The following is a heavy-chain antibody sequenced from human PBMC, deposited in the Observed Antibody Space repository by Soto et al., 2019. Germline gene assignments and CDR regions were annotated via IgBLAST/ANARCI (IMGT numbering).Heavy chain of an antibody. CDR3: NSKGYSYGFVY. J-gene: IGHJ4*02. D-gene: IGHD5-18*01. CDR1: GFTFSGSA. Sequence: GGSLRLSCAASGFTFSGSAMHWVRQASGKGLEWVGRIRSKANSYATAYVASVKGRFTISRDDSKNTAYLQMNSLKTEDTAVYYCNSKGYSYGFVYWGQGTLVTVSS. V-gene: IGHV3-73*01. CDR2: IRSKANSYAT.